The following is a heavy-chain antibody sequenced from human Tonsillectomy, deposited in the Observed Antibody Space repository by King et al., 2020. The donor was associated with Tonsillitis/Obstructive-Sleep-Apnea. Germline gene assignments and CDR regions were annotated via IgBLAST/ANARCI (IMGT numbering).Heavy chain of an antibody. CDR1: GGSFSGYY. CDR3: AGGGGNYDFWSGYSVYYYYMDV. D-gene: IGHD3-3*01. CDR2: INHSGST. Sequence: VQLQQWGAGLLKPSETLSLTCAVYGGSFSGYYWSWIRQPPGKGLEWIGEINHSGSTNYNPSLKSRVTISVDTSKNQFSLKLSSVTAADTAVYYCAGGGGNYDFWSGYSVYYYYMDVWGKGTTVTVSS. J-gene: IGHJ6*03. V-gene: IGHV4-34*01.